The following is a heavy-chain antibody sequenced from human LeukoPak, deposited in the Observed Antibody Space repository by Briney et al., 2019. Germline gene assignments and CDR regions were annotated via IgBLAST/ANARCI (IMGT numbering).Heavy chain of an antibody. J-gene: IGHJ4*02. V-gene: IGHV3-21*01. Sequence: GGSLTLSCAASGFTFSSYSMNWVRQAPGKVLEWVSSISRSSSYIYCADSVKRRFTISRDNAKNSLYRQMSSLRAKDTAVYYCVRVGGIVVVPAAPSDYWGQGTLVTVSS. D-gene: IGHD2-2*01. CDR1: GFTFSSYS. CDR2: ISRSSSYI. CDR3: VRVGGIVVVPAAPSDY.